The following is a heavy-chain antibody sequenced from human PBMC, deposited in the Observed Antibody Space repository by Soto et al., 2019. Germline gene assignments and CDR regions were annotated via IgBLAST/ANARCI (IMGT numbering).Heavy chain of an antibody. J-gene: IGHJ3*02. CDR1: GYTFTSCG. D-gene: IGHD3-9*01. Sequence: ASVKVSCKASGYTFTSCGISWVRQAPGQGLEWMGWISAYNGNTNYAQKLQGRVTMTTDTSTSTAYMELRSLRSDDTAVYYCARVCRLGDYDILPGTANDAFDIWGQGKMVTVSS. CDR3: ARVCRLGDYDILPGTANDAFDI. V-gene: IGHV1-18*01. CDR2: ISAYNGNT.